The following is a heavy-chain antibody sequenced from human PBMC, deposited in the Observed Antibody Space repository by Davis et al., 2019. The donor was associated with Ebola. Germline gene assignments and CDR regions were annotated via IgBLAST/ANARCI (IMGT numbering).Heavy chain of an antibody. CDR1: GFTSDDYA. D-gene: IGHD3-16*01. J-gene: IGHJ4*02. Sequence: GGSLRLSCAASGFTSDDYAMHWVRQAPGKGLEWVSGISGTDESTYYADSEKGRFTISRDNSKNTLYLQINSLRAEDTAVYYCARGGPPFSIFDYCGQGTLVTVSS. CDR3: ARGGPPFSIFDY. V-gene: IGHV3-23*01. CDR2: ISGTDEST.